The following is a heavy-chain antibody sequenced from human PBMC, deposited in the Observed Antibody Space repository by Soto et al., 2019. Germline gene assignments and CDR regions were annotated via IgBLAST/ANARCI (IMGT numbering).Heavy chain of an antibody. D-gene: IGHD3-9*01. CDR3: ARDRWRGRYFDWLEDWFDP. V-gene: IGHV4-59*01. CDR2: IYYSGST. J-gene: IGHJ5*02. CDR1: GGSISSYY. Sequence: KASETLSLTCTVSGGSISSYYWSWIRQPPGKGLEWIGYIYYSGSTNYNPSLKSRVTISVDTSKNQFSLKLSSVTAADTAVYYCARDRWRGRYFDWLEDWFDPWGQGTLVTVSS.